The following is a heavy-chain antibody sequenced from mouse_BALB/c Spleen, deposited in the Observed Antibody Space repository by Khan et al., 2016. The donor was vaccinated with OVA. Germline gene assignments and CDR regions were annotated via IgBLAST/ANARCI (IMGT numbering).Heavy chain of an antibody. Sequence: QIQLVQSGPELKKPGETVKISCKASGYTFTNYGMNWVKQAPGKGLKWMGWMNTYTGEPTYTDDFKGRFAFSLETSASTAYLQINNLKNEDMATYVGARGASYWYFDVWGAGTTVTVSS. CDR2: MNTYTGEP. J-gene: IGHJ1*01. V-gene: IGHV9-1*02. CDR3: ARGASYWYFDV. CDR1: GYTFTNYG.